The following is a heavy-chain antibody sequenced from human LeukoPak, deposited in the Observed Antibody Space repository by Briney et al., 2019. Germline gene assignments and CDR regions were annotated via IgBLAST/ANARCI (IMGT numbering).Heavy chain of an antibody. V-gene: IGHV3-30*02. D-gene: IGHD6-13*01. Sequence: GGSLRLSCAASGFTFSSYGMHWVRQAPGKGLEWVAFIRYDGSNKYYADSVKGRFTISRDNSKNTLYLQMNSLRAEDTAVYYCAKDRTPGGYCSSWQHWGQGTLVTVSS. CDR3: AKDRTPGGYCSSWQH. CDR1: GFTFSSYG. CDR2: IRYDGSNK. J-gene: IGHJ1*01.